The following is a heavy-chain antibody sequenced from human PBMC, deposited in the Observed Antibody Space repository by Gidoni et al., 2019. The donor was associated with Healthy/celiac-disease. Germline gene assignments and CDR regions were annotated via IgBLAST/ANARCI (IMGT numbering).Heavy chain of an antibody. V-gene: IGHV3-30*18. Sequence: QVQLVESGGGVVQPGRSLRLSCAAPGCTSSSDGMQWVRQAPGKGLEWVAVISYDGSNKYSAASVQARFTISRDNSKNTLYLQMNSLRAEDTAVYYCAKPDDCGGDCYLAGFDYWGQGTLVTVSS. J-gene: IGHJ4*02. CDR3: AKPDDCGGDCYLAGFDY. CDR1: GCTSSSDG. CDR2: ISYDGSNK. D-gene: IGHD2-21*01.